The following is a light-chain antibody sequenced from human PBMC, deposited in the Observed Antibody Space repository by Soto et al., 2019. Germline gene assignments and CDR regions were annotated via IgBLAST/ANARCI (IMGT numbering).Light chain of an antibody. Sequence: DIQFTQSSSSLSASVVDRLSIFCRASQSISNYVYWYQQKPGRAPKVLIFAASRLQSGVPSRFSGSGSRTDFTLTISSLQPEDFATYYCQQSYTRTFGQGTKVDVK. J-gene: IGKJ1*01. CDR3: QQSYTRT. CDR1: QSISNY. V-gene: IGKV1-39*01. CDR2: AAS.